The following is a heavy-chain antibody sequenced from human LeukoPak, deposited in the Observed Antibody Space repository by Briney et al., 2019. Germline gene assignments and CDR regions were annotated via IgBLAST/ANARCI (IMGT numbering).Heavy chain of an antibody. CDR2: INPNSGGT. CDR3: ARERTLTSCYDC. CDR1: GYTFTGYY. V-gene: IGHV1-2*02. D-gene: IGHD2-15*01. Sequence: ASVKVSCKASGYTFTGYYMHWVRQAPGQGLEWMGWINPNSGGTNYAQKFQGRVTMTRDTSISTAYMELSRLRSDDTAVYYCARERTLTSCYDCWGQGTLVTVSS. J-gene: IGHJ4*02.